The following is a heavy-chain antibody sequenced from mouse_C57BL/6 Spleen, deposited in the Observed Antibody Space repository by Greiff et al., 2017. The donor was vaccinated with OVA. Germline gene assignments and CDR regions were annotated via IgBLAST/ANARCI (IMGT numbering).Heavy chain of an antibody. CDR1: GFTFSSYT. J-gene: IGHJ2*01. CDR3: ARQEGNYLDY. Sequence: EVQLVESGGGLVKPGGSLKLSCAASGFTFSSYTMSWVRQTPEKRLEWVATISGGGGNTYYPDSVKGRFTISRDNAKNTLYLQMSSLRSEDTALYYCARQEGNYLDYWGQGTTLTVSS. CDR2: ISGGGGNT. V-gene: IGHV5-9*01.